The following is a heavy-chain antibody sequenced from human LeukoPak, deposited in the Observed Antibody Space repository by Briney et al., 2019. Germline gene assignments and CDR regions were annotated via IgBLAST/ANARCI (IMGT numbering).Heavy chain of an antibody. CDR2: IYYSGST. V-gene: IGHV4-61*05. CDR1: GGSISSSTYY. J-gene: IGHJ6*03. Sequence: SETLSLTCTVSGGSISSSTYYWSWIRQPPGKGLEWIGYIYYSGSTNYNPSLKSRVTMSVDTSKNQFSLKLSSVTAADTAVYYCAGLPHYYYYMDVWGKGTTVTVSS. CDR3: AGLPHYYYYMDV.